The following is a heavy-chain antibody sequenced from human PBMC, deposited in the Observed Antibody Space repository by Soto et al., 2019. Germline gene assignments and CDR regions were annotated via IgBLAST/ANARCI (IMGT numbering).Heavy chain of an antibody. CDR1: GYTLTELS. CDR3: ALGYCSSTSCYTGGWFDP. D-gene: IGHD2-2*02. CDR2: FDPEDGET. V-gene: IGHV1-24*01. Sequence: ASVKVSCKVSGYTLTELSMHWVRQAPGKGLEWMGGFDPEDGETIYAQKFQGRVTMTEDTSTDTAYMELSSLRSEDTVVYYCALGYCSSTSCYTGGWFDPWGQGTLVTVSS. J-gene: IGHJ5*02.